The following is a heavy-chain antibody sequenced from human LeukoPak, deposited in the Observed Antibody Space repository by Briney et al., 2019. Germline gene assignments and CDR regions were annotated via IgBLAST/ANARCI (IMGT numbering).Heavy chain of an antibody. CDR1: GFTFSSYS. D-gene: IGHD2-2*01. V-gene: IGHV3-21*01. J-gene: IGHJ4*02. Sequence: GGSLRLSRAASGFTFSSYSMNWVRQAPGKGLEWVSSISSSSSYIYYADSVKGRFTISRDNAKNSLYLQVNSLRAEDTAVYYCARSIVVVPGTFDYWGQGTLVTVSS. CDR3: ARSIVVVPGTFDY. CDR2: ISSSSSYI.